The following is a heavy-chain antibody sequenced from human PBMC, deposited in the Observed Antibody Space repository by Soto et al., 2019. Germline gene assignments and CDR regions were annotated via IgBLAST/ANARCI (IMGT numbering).Heavy chain of an antibody. CDR2: IYYSGRN. CDR3: ARVPDR. Sequence: PSETLSLTCTVSGGSISSYYWSWIRQPPGKGLDWIGYIYYSGRNNYNPSLKSRVTISVDTSKNQFSLKLSSVTAADTAVYYCARVPDRWGQGTLVTVSS. J-gene: IGHJ5*02. V-gene: IGHV4-59*12. D-gene: IGHD2-2*01. CDR1: GGSISSYY.